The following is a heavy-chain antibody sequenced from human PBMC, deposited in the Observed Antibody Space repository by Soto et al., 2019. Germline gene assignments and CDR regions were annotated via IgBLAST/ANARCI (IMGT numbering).Heavy chain of an antibody. Sequence: QVQLVESGGGLVKPGGSLRLSCAASGFTISDYYMSWIRQAPGKGLEWVSYISSSGSTIFYAESVQGRFTISRDNAKNPLYLQINSLRAADTAVYYCARGAAMDSGMDVWAQGTTVAVS. CDR1: GFTISDYY. CDR3: ARGAAMDSGMDV. CDR2: ISSSGSTI. V-gene: IGHV3-11*01. J-gene: IGHJ6*02. D-gene: IGHD5-18*01.